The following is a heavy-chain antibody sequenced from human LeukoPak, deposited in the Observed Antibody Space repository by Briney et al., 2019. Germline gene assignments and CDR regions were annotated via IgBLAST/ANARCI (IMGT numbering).Heavy chain of an antibody. CDR3: ARGAAYYYDSSGSIPYDY. J-gene: IGHJ4*02. CDR1: GYTFTGYY. Sequence: ASVKVSCKAPGYTFTGYYMHWVRQAPGQGLEWMGWINPNSGGTNYAQKFQGWVTMTRDTSISTAYMELSRLRSDDTAVYYCARGAAYYYDSSGSIPYDYWGQGTLVTVSS. V-gene: IGHV1-2*04. D-gene: IGHD3-22*01. CDR2: INPNSGGT.